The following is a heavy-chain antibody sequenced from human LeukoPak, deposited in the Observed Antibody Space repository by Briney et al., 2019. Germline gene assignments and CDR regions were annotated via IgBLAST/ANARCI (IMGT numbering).Heavy chain of an antibody. CDR1: GFIFTDYG. Sequence: PGGSLRLSCAASGFIFTDYGMHWVRQAPGKGLEWLTFIRYDGSDKYYADSVKGRFTISRDNAKNSLYLQMNNLGAEDTAVYYCARDLTVTSTCWFDLWGQGNLVTVSS. V-gene: IGHV3-30*02. CDR2: IRYDGSDK. J-gene: IGHJ5*02. CDR3: ARDLTVTSTCWFDL. D-gene: IGHD4-11*01.